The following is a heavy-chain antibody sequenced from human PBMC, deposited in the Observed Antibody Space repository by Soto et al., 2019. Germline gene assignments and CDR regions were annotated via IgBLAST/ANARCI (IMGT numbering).Heavy chain of an antibody. CDR3: ARGAVGGGLVRGDHWFDP. D-gene: IGHD3-10*01. CDR2: ISGYNGNT. Sequence: QVPLVQSGAEVKKPGASVKVSCKTSGYNFTSYGISWVRQAPGQGLEWMGWISGYNGNTNYAQKLQGRVTMTTDTATSTAYMELRSLRSDDTAVYYCARGAVGGGLVRGDHWFDPWGQGTLVTVSS. V-gene: IGHV1-18*01. CDR1: GYNFTSYG. J-gene: IGHJ5*02.